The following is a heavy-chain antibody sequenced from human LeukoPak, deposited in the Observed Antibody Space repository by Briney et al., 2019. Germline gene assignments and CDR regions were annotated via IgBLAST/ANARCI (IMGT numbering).Heavy chain of an antibody. CDR1: GNSISSGDNY. Sequence: PSETLSLTCTVSGNSISSGDNYWSWIRQPAGKGLEWIGRIYTSGSTNYNPSLKSRVTISGDTSKNQFSLKLSSVTAADTAVYYCARDRIITYYYDSSGENPERADAFDIWGQGTMVTVSS. V-gene: IGHV4-61*02. J-gene: IGHJ3*02. CDR2: IYTSGST. CDR3: ARDRIITYYYDSSGENPERADAFDI. D-gene: IGHD3-22*01.